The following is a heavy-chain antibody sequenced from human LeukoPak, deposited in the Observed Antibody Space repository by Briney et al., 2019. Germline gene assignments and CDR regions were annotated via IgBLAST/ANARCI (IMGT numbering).Heavy chain of an antibody. V-gene: IGHV3-20*04. CDR1: GFTFDDYG. CDR3: AKGFGYGGNSAVDY. Sequence: PGGSLRLSCAASGFTFDDYGMSWVRQAPGKGLEWVSGINWNGGSTGYADSVKGRFTISRDNAKNSLYLQMNSLRAEDTAVYYCAKGFGYGGNSAVDYWGQGTLVTVSS. J-gene: IGHJ4*02. D-gene: IGHD4-23*01. CDR2: INWNGGST.